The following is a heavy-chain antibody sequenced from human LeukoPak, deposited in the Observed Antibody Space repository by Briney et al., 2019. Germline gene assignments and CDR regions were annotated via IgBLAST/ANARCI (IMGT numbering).Heavy chain of an antibody. Sequence: ASVTVSYTASVYTFTIYDINWVRQAAGQGVEGMGWMNPNSGNTGYAQKFQGRVTMTRNTSISTAYMELSSLRSEDTAVYYCARLVAARLSWFDPWGQGTLVTVSS. D-gene: IGHD6-6*01. CDR2: MNPNSGNT. CDR1: VYTFTIYD. V-gene: IGHV1-8*01. CDR3: ARLVAARLSWFDP. J-gene: IGHJ5*02.